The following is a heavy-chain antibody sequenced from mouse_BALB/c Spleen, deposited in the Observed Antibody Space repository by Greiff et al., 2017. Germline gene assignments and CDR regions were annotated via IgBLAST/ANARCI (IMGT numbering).Heavy chain of an antibody. CDR1: GYAFTNYL. V-gene: IGHV1-54*01. CDR2: INPGSGGT. J-gene: IGHJ4*01. D-gene: IGHD2-1*01. Sequence: VQLQQSGAELVRPGTSVKVSCKASGYAFTNYLIEWIGVINPGSGGTNYNEKFKGKATLTADKSSSTAYMQLSSLTSDDSAVYFCSSMVTTRYYYAMDYWGQGTSVTVSS. CDR3: SSMVTTRYYYAMDY.